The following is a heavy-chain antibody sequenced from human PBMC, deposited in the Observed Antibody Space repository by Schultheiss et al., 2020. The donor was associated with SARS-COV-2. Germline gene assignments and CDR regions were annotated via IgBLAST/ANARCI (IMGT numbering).Heavy chain of an antibody. V-gene: IGHV3-74*01. Sequence: GESLKISCAASGFTFSSYWMHWVRQAPGKGLVWVSRINSDGSSTSYADSVKGRFTISRDNAKNTLYLQMNSLRAEDTAVYYCARDRYSSGLRYYYYGMDVWGQGTTVTGS. CDR3: ARDRYSSGLRYYYYGMDV. CDR1: GFTFSSYW. D-gene: IGHD6-19*01. J-gene: IGHJ6*02. CDR2: INSDGSST.